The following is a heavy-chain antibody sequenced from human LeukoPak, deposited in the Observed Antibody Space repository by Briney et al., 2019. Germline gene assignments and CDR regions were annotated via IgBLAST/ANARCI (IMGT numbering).Heavy chain of an antibody. V-gene: IGHV4-38-2*02. CDR1: GYSISSGYY. Sequence: SETLSLTCAVSGYSISSGYYWGFIRQPPGKGLEWIGSIYHSGSTYYNPSLKSRVTISVDTSKNQFSLKLSSVTAADTAVYCCAREVVATITYSDYWGQGTLVTVSS. CDR3: AREVVATITYSDY. CDR2: IYHSGST. D-gene: IGHD5-12*01. J-gene: IGHJ4*02.